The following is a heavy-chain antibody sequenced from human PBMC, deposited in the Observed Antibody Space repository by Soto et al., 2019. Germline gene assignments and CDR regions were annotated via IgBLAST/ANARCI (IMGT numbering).Heavy chain of an antibody. V-gene: IGHV1-46*01. CDR3: ARDFPRDIVATKTKSRNSYYYGMDV. CDR2: INPSGGST. J-gene: IGHJ6*02. CDR1: GYTFTSYY. Sequence: EASVKVSCKSSGYTFTSYYMHWVRQAPGQGLEWRGIINPSGGSTSYAQKFQGRVTMTRDTSTSTVYMELSSLRSEDTAVYYCARDFPRDIVATKTKSRNSYYYGMDVWG. D-gene: IGHD5-12*01.